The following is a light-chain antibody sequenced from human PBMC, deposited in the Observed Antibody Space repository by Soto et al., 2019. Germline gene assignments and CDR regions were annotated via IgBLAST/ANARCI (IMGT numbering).Light chain of an antibody. J-gene: IGLJ1*01. V-gene: IGLV1-40*01. CDR3: QSYDSSLSAPYV. CDR2: DNT. Sequence: QPVLTQPPSVSGAPGQRVTISCTGSSSNIGAGYDVHWYQRLPGTAPKLLIYDNTNRPSGVPDRFSGSKSGTSASLAITGLQAEDEADYYCQSYDSSLSAPYVFGTGTKVTVL. CDR1: SSNIGAGYD.